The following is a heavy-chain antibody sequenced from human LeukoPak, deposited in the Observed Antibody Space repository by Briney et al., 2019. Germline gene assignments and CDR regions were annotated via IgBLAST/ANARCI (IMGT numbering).Heavy chain of an antibody. V-gene: IGHV3-23*01. Sequence: GGSLRLSCAASGFTFSSYAMSWVRQAPGKGLGWVSAISGSGGSTYYADSVKGRFTISRDNSKNTLYLQMNSLRAEDTAVYYCAKAPHYYGSGSYPPNDYWGQGTLVTVSS. CDR2: ISGSGGST. CDR1: GFTFSSYA. CDR3: AKAPHYYGSGSYPPNDY. D-gene: IGHD3-10*01. J-gene: IGHJ4*02.